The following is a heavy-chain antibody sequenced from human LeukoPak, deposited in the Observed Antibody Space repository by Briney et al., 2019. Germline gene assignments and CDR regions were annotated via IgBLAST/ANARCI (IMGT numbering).Heavy chain of an antibody. CDR1: GGSISSYY. V-gene: IGHV4-59*08. D-gene: IGHD1-26*01. CDR3: ARHDPIVGTPDAFDI. CDR2: IYYSGRT. J-gene: IGHJ3*02. Sequence: SSETLSLTCTVSGGSISSYYWSWIRQPPGKGLEWIGYIYYSGRTNYNPSLKSRVTISLDTSKNQFSLKLSSVTAADTAVYYCARHDPIVGTPDAFDIWGQGTMVTVSS.